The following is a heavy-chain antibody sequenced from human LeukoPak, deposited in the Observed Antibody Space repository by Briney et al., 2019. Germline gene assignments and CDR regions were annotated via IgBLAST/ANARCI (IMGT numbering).Heavy chain of an antibody. CDR1: GFTFSSYA. CDR3: ARDSPLDV. J-gene: IGHJ6*02. V-gene: IGHV3-30-3*01. Sequence: GGSLRLSCAASGFTFSSYAMHWVRQAPGKGLEWVAVISYDGSNKYYADSVKDRFTISRDNSKNTLYLQMNSLRAEDTAVYYCARDSPLDVWGQGTTVTVSS. CDR2: ISYDGSNK.